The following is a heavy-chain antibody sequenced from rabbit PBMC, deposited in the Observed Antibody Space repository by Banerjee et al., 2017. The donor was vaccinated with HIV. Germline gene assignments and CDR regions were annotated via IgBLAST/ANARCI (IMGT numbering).Heavy chain of an antibody. Sequence: QSLEESGGDLVKPGASLTLTCTASGFSFSSSYYMCWVRQAPGKGLEWIACIYTGSSGSTYYASWAKGRFTISKTSSTTVTLQMTSLTAADTATYFCARTDSTYDTYFNLWGQGTLVTVS. J-gene: IGHJ4*01. V-gene: IGHV1S40*01. D-gene: IGHD8-1*01. CDR3: ARTDSTYDTYFNL. CDR1: GFSFSSSYY. CDR2: IYTGSSGST.